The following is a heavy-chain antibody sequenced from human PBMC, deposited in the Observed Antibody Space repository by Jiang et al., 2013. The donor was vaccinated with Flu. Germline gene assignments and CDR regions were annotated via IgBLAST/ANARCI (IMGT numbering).Heavy chain of an antibody. V-gene: IGHV7-4-1*02. CDR1: GYTFTSYA. Sequence: SGYTFTSYAMNWVRQAPGQGLEWMGWINTNTGNPTYAQGFTGRFVFSLDTSVSTAYLQISSLKDEDTAVYYCARGRTVATFEYWGQGTLVTVSS. J-gene: IGHJ4*02. CDR2: INTNTGNP. D-gene: IGHD4-17*01. CDR3: ARGRTVATFEY.